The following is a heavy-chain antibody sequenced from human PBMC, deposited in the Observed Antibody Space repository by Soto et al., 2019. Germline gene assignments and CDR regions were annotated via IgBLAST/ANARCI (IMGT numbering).Heavy chain of an antibody. V-gene: IGHV3-21*01. CDR1: GFTFSSYS. J-gene: IGHJ6*03. D-gene: IGHD3-10*01. CDR2: ISSSSSYI. Sequence: GGSLRLSCAASGFTFSSYSMNWVRQAPGKGLEWVSSISSSSSYIYYADSVKGRFTISRDNAKNSLYLQMNSLRAEDTAVYYCARDPPQGRGGLGDRGLDLLGYYYYYYYMDVWGKGTTVTVSS. CDR3: ARDPPQGRGGLGDRGLDLLGYYYYYYYMDV.